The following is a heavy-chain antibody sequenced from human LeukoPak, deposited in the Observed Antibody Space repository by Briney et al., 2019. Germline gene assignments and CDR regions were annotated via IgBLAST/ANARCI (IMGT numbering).Heavy chain of an antibody. D-gene: IGHD4-17*01. J-gene: IGHJ4*02. CDR1: GYSFVGYG. CDR2: FNPENGNT. CDR3: ARGDDYGDYWGLY. V-gene: IGHV1-18*01. Sequence: ASVKVSCKASGYSFVGYGITWVRQAPGQGLEWMGWFNPENGNTNYAQKVQGRVTMTADTSTSTSYMELRSLRSDDTAVYYCARGDDYGDYWGLYWGQGTLVTVSS.